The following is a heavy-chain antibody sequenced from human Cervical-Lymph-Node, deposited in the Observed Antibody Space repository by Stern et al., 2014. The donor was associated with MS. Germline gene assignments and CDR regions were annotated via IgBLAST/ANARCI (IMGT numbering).Heavy chain of an antibody. CDR2: INPSGGST. D-gene: IGHD1-26*01. Sequence: VQLVESGAEVKKPGASVKVSCKASGYTFTSYYMHWVRQAPGQGLEWMGIINPSGGSTSYAQKFQGRVTMTRDTSTSTVYMELSSLRSEDTAVYYCARDGPGATRDQYYFDYWGQGTLVTVSS. J-gene: IGHJ4*02. CDR3: ARDGPGATRDQYYFDY. V-gene: IGHV1-46*03. CDR1: GYTFTSYY.